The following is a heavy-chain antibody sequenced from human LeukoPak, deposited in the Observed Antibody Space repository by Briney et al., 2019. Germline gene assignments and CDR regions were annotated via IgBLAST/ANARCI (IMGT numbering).Heavy chain of an antibody. Sequence: GGSLRLSCAASGFTFSSYWMSWVRQAPGKGLEWVANIKQDGSEKYYVDSVKGRFTISRDNAKNSLYLQMSSLRAEDTAVYYCATDRGWRTSGYYLYYFEYWGQGTLVTYSS. J-gene: IGHJ4*02. CDR1: GFTFSSYW. V-gene: IGHV3-7*01. CDR2: IKQDGSEK. D-gene: IGHD3-3*01. CDR3: ATDRGWRTSGYYLYYFEY.